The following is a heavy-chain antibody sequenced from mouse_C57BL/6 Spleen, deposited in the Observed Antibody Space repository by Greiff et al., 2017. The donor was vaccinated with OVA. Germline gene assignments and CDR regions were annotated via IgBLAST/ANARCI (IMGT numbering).Heavy chain of an antibody. CDR3: ARWGNQRGAYWYFDV. D-gene: IGHD2-1*01. J-gene: IGHJ1*03. Sequence: QVQLQQSGPELVKPGASVKISCKASGYSFTSYYIHWVKQRPGQGLEWIGWIYPGSGNTKYNEKFKGKATLTADTSSSTAYMQLSSLTSEDSAVYYCARWGNQRGAYWYFDVWGTGTTVTVSS. CDR1: GYSFTSYY. V-gene: IGHV1-66*01. CDR2: IYPGSGNT.